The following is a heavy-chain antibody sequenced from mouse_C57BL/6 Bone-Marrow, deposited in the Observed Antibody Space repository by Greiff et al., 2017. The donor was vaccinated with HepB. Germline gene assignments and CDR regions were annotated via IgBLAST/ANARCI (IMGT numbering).Heavy chain of an antibody. CDR3: ARSRYYSKKGNAMDY. CDR1: GYTFTDYY. D-gene: IGHD2-5*01. Sequence: QVQLKQSGAELVRPGASVKLSCKASGYTFTDYYINWVKQRPGQGLEWIARIYPGSGNTYYNEKFKGKATLTAEKSSSTAYMQLSSLTSEDSAVYFCARSRYYSKKGNAMDYWGQGTSVTVSS. V-gene: IGHV1-76*01. J-gene: IGHJ4*01. CDR2: IYPGSGNT.